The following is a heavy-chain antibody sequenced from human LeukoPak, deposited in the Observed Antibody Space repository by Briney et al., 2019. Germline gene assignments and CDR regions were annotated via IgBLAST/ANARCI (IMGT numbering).Heavy chain of an antibody. V-gene: IGHV1-8*01. Sequence: GASVKVSCKASGYTFTSYDINWVQQATGQGLEWMGWMNPNSGNTGYAQKFQGRVTMTRNTSISTAYMELSSLRSEDTAVYYCATGLLGSGSYYHNYWGQGTLVTVSS. CDR1: GYTFTSYD. J-gene: IGHJ4*02. CDR3: ATGLLGSGSYYHNY. CDR2: MNPNSGNT. D-gene: IGHD3-10*01.